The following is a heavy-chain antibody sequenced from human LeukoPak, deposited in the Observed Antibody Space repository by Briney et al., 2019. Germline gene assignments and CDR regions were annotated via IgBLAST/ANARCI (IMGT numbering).Heavy chain of an antibody. D-gene: IGHD6-25*01. J-gene: IGHJ4*02. Sequence: PSETLSLTCTVSGGSISSSSYYWGWIRQPPGKGLEWIGSIYYSGSTYYNPSLKSRVTISVDTSKNQFSLKVSSVTAADTAVYYCASGSSATGYFDYWGQGTLVTVSS. CDR2: IYYSGST. V-gene: IGHV4-39*01. CDR1: GGSISSSSYY. CDR3: ASGSSATGYFDY.